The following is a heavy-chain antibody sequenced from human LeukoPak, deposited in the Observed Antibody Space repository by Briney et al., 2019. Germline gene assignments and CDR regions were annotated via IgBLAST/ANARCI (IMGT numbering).Heavy chain of an antibody. CDR2: ISSSGSTI. D-gene: IGHD3-3*01. Sequence: GGSLRLSCAASGFTFSDYYMSWIRQAPGKGLEWVSYISSSGSTIYYADSVKGRFTISRDNAKNSLYLQMNSLRAEDTAVYYCARGATIFGVVTLTYYGMDVWGQGTTVTVSS. J-gene: IGHJ6*02. V-gene: IGHV3-11*01. CDR1: GFTFSDYY. CDR3: ARGATIFGVVTLTYYGMDV.